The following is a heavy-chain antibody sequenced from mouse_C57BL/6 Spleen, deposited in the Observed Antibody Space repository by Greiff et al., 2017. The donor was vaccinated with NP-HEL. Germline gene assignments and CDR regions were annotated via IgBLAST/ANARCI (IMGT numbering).Heavy chain of an antibody. J-gene: IGHJ4*01. Sequence: QVQLQQPGAELVRPGSSVKLSCKASGYTFTSYWMHWVKQRPIQGLEWIGNIDPSDSETHYNQKFKDKATLTVDKSSSTAYMQLSSLTSEDSAVYYCASGNRYAMDYWGQGTSVTVSS. D-gene: IGHD2-1*01. CDR3: ASGNRYAMDY. CDR2: IDPSDSET. CDR1: GYTFTSYW. V-gene: IGHV1-52*01.